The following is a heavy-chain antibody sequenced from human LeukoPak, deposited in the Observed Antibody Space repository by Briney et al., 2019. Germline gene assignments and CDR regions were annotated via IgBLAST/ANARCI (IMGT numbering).Heavy chain of an antibody. CDR3: ASRKLGNDY. Sequence: SETLSLTCTVSGGSISSGSYYWSWIRQPAGKGLEYIGRVYTSGSTNYNPSLKSRVTISVDTSKNQFSLKLSSVTAADTAVYYCASRKLGNDYWGQGTLVTVSS. CDR1: GGSISSGSYY. J-gene: IGHJ4*02. CDR2: VYTSGST. V-gene: IGHV4-61*02. D-gene: IGHD3-16*01.